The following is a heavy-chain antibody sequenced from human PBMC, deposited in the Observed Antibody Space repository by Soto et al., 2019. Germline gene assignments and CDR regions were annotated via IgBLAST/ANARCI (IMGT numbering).Heavy chain of an antibody. Sequence: GGSLRLSCAASGFTFSSYAMSWVRQAPGKGLEWVSAISGSGGSTYYADSVKGRFTISRDNSKNTLYLQMNSLRAEDTAVYYCARGVGATSYFDYWGQGTLVTVSS. CDR3: ARGVGATSYFDY. CDR2: ISGSGGST. J-gene: IGHJ4*02. D-gene: IGHD1-26*01. CDR1: GFTFSSYA. V-gene: IGHV3-23*01.